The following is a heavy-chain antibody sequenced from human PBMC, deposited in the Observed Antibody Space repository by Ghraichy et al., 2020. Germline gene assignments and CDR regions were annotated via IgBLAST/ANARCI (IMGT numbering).Heavy chain of an antibody. CDR3: AADFWSGYYTAVKKKHDY. D-gene: IGHD3-3*01. V-gene: IGHV3-30*03. CDR1: GFTFSSYG. J-gene: IGHJ4*02. Sequence: GGSLRLSCAASGFTFSSYGMHWVRQAPGKGLEWVAVISYDGSNKYYADSVKGRFTISRDNYKNTLYLQMNSLRAEDTAVYYCAADFWSGYYTAVKKKHDYWGQGTLVTVSS. CDR2: ISYDGSNK.